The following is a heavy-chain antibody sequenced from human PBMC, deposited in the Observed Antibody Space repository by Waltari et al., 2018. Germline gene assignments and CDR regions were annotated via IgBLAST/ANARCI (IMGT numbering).Heavy chain of an antibody. CDR1: GGSFSGYY. CDR3: ARGTTVTDAFDI. D-gene: IGHD4-17*01. CDR2: INHSGST. Sequence: QVQLQQWGAGLLKPSETLSLICAVYGGSFSGYYWSWIRQPPGKGLEWIGEINHSGSTNYNPSLKSRVTISVDTSKNQFSLKLSSVTAADTAVYYCARGTTVTDAFDIWGQGTMVTVSS. J-gene: IGHJ3*02. V-gene: IGHV4-34*01.